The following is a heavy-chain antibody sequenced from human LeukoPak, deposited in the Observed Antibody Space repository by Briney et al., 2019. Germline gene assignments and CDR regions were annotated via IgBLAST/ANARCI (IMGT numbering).Heavy chain of an antibody. CDR2: INPNSGGT. J-gene: IGHJ3*02. Sequence: ASVKVSCKASGYTFTGYYMHWVRQAPGQGLEWMGWINPNSGGTNYAQKFQGRVTMTRDTSISTAYMELSRLRSDDTAVYYCARVKAGSYYGFYAFDIWGQGTMVTVSS. V-gene: IGHV1-2*02. CDR3: ARVKAGSYYGFYAFDI. CDR1: GYTFTGYY. D-gene: IGHD1-26*01.